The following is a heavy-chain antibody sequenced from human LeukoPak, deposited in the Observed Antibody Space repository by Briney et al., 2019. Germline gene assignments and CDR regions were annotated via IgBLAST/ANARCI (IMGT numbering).Heavy chain of an antibody. CDR3: ARLVRYCSSTSCYYPHYYYYYSMDV. Sequence: SETLSLTCTVSGGSISSYYWSWIRQPAGKGLEWIGRIYTSGSTNYNPSLKSRVTMSVDTSKNQFSLKLSSVTAADTAVYYCARLVRYCSSTSCYYPHYYYYYSMDVWGKGTTVTISS. CDR1: GGSISSYY. J-gene: IGHJ6*03. V-gene: IGHV4-4*07. D-gene: IGHD2-2*01. CDR2: IYTSGST.